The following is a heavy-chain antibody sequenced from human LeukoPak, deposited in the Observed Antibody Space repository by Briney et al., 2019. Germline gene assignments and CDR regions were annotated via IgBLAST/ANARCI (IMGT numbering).Heavy chain of an antibody. Sequence: ASVNVPCKAFGYTFATSSISWVRQAPGQRLEWMGWISPNNGNTHYAQGVQGRVTMTTDTSRSTAYMELRSLRSDDTAVYYCTRVRNSNNWWGAFDIWGQGTMITVS. CDR2: ISPNNGNT. J-gene: IGHJ3*02. CDR1: GYTFATSS. CDR3: TRVRNSNNWWGAFDI. V-gene: IGHV1-18*01. D-gene: IGHD1-1*01.